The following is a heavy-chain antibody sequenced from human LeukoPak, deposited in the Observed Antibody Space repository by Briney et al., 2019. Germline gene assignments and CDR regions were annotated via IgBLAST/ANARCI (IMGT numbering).Heavy chain of an antibody. CDR2: INHSGST. CDR3: ARLGGYNLSRNAFDI. D-gene: IGHD5-24*01. Sequence: SSETLSLTCAVYGGSFSGYYWSWIRQPPGKGLEWIGEINHSGSTNYNPSLKSRVTIFVDTSKNEFSLKLSSVTAADTAVYYCARLGGYNLSRNAFDIWGRGTLVTVSS. J-gene: IGHJ3*02. CDR1: GGSFSGYY. V-gene: IGHV4-34*01.